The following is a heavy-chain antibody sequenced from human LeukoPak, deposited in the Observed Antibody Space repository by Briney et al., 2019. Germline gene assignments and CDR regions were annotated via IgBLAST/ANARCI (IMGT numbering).Heavy chain of an antibody. CDR3: ARAFASGSYYLSELGY. CDR2: ISAYNGNT. Sequence: ASVKVSCKASGYTFTSYGISWVRQAPGQGLEWMGWISAYNGNTNYAQKLQGRVTMTTDTSTSTAYMELRSLRSDDTAVYYCARAFASGSYYLSELGYWDQGTLVTVSS. D-gene: IGHD3-10*01. V-gene: IGHV1-18*01. CDR1: GYTFTSYG. J-gene: IGHJ4*02.